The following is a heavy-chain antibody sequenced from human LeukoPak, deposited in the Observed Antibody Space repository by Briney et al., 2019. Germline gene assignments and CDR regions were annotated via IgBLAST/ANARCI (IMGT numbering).Heavy chain of an antibody. J-gene: IGHJ6*02. CDR1: GGSISSYY. V-gene: IGHV4-59*08. Sequence: SETLSLTCTVSGGSISSYYWSWIRQPPGKGLEWIGYIYYSGSTNYNPSLKSRVTISVDTSKNQFSLKLSSVTAADTAVYYCARHLLVGIYGMDVWGQGTTVTVSS. CDR3: ARHLLVGIYGMDV. D-gene: IGHD2-21*01. CDR2: IYYSGST.